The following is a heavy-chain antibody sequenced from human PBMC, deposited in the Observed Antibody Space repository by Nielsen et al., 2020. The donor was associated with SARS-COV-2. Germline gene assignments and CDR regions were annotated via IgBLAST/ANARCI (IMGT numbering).Heavy chain of an antibody. D-gene: IGHD2-15*01. CDR2: INPNSGGT. CDR1: GYTFTGYS. V-gene: IGHV1-2*04. J-gene: IGHJ3*02. CDR3: ARNELPVDAFDI. Sequence: VKVSCKASGYTFTGYSMHWVRQAPLQGLEWMGWINPNSGGTNYAQKFQGWVTMTRDTSISTAYMELSRLRSDDTAVYYCARNELPVDAFDIWGQGTMVTVSS.